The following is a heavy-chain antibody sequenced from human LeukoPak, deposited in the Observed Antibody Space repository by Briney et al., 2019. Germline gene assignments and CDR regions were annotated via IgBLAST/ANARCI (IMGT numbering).Heavy chain of an antibody. CDR1: RFIFSNYA. J-gene: IGHJ5*02. Sequence: GGSLRLSCGASRFIFSNYAMTWVRQAPGKGLQWIGFIRSSGTTQYAASVKGRFTISRDDSKSIAYLQMNSLKTEDTAVYYCTRDRFYVWFDPWGQGTLVTVSS. V-gene: IGHV3-49*04. CDR2: IRSSGTT. CDR3: TRDRFYVWFDP. D-gene: IGHD3-16*01.